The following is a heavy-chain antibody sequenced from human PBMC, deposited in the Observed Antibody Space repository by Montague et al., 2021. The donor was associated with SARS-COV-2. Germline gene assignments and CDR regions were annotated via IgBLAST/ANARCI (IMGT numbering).Heavy chain of an antibody. Sequence: SETLSLTCTVSGGSISSYYWSWIRQPPGKGLEWIGYIYYSGSTNYNPSLKSRVTISVDTSKNQFSLKLSSVTAADTAVYYCAGAGWEVAGTYYYYGMDVWGQGTTVTVSS. D-gene: IGHD6-19*01. CDR1: GGSISSYY. J-gene: IGHJ6*02. CDR3: AGAGWEVAGTYYYYGMDV. CDR2: IYYSGST. V-gene: IGHV4-59*01.